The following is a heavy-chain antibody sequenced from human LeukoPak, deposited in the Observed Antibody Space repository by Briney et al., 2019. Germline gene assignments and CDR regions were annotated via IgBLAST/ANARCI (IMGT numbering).Heavy chain of an antibody. V-gene: IGHV3-30*18. CDR1: GFTFSNYG. Sequence: GGTLRLSCAASGFTFSNYGMHWVRKAPGPGLEWVTVTAYDGSYRYYADSVKGRFTISRDNSKNTLYLQMNRLRVEDTAVYFCAKYYYDGSGYSALGSWGQGTLVTVSS. CDR3: AKYYYDGSGYSALGS. J-gene: IGHJ5*01. D-gene: IGHD3-22*01. CDR2: TAYDGSYR.